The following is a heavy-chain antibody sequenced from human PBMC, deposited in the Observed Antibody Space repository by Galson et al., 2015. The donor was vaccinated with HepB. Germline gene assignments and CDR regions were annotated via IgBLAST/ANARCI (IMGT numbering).Heavy chain of an antibody. CDR3: ARGGGHCDSSPCYKGY. D-gene: IGHD3-22*01. CDR1: GFTFSDYS. V-gene: IGHV3-48*02. CDR2: ISSSRSTM. Sequence: SLRLSCAASGFTFSDYSMNWVRQAPGKGLEWVSYISSSRSTMYYADSVKGRFTISRDNAKNSLYLQMNSLRDEDTAVYYCARGGGHCDSSPCYKGYWGQGTLVTVSS. J-gene: IGHJ4*02.